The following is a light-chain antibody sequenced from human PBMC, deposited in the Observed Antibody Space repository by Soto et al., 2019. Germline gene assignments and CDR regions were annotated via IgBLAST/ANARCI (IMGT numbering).Light chain of an antibody. CDR2: DAS. J-gene: IGKJ5*01. V-gene: IGKV1-33*01. CDR1: QSISSY. CDR3: QHFANLPMT. Sequence: DIQMTQSPSSLSASVGDRVTITCRASQSISSYLNWYQHKEGEAPKLLIYDASNLETGVPSRFSGSGSGTDFTLTISSLQPQDIATYYCQHFANLPMTFGQGTRLEIK.